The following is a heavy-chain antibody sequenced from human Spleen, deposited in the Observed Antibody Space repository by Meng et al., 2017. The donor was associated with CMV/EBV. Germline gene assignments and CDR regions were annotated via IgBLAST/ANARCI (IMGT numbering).Heavy chain of an antibody. CDR3: ARYTSTWYLDF. Sequence: ISGDSVSSNSAGWNWIRQSPSRGLEWLGRTYYRSKWYSDYGVSVRGRITINPDASKNQFSLHLNSVTPEDTAVYYCARYTSTWYLDFWGQGTLVTVSS. CDR2: TYYRSKWYS. V-gene: IGHV6-1*01. J-gene: IGHJ4*02. CDR1: GDSVSSNSAG. D-gene: IGHD6-13*01.